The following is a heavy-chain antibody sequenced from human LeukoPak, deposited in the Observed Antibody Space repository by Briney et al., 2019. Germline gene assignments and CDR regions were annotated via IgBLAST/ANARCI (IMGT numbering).Heavy chain of an antibody. D-gene: IGHD6-13*01. J-gene: IGHJ4*02. CDR1: GGSISSYC. Sequence: SETLSLTCTVSGGSISSYCWSWIRQPPGKGLEWIGYIYYSGSTNYNPSLKSRVTISVDTSKNQFSLKLSSVTAADTAVYYCARSPGYSSSWYYFDYWGQGTLVTVSS. CDR2: IYYSGST. V-gene: IGHV4-59*08. CDR3: ARSPGYSSSWYYFDY.